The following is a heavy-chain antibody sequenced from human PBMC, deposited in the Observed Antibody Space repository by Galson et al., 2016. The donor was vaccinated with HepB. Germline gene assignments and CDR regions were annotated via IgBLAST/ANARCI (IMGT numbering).Heavy chain of an antibody. CDR1: GYTFTAYY. Sequence: SVKVSCKASGYTFTAYYIHWVRQAPGRGLEWMGRINPNTGGTNYAQEFQGRVTMTRDTSISTAYMDLSSLRSDDTAVYYRATELPRFAVVVYDYRGQGTLVTVSS. J-gene: IGHJ4*02. D-gene: IGHD3-3*01. CDR2: INPNTGGT. CDR3: ATELPRFAVVVYDY. V-gene: IGHV1-2*06.